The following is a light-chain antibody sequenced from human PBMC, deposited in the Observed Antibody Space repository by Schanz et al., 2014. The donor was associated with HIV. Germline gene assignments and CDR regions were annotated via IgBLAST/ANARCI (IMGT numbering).Light chain of an antibody. CDR3: SSYTSSLTRV. V-gene: IGLV2-14*01. Sequence: QSALTQPASVSGSPGQSITISCTGTSSDVGADNSVSWYQQHPGKAPKLIIYEGSKRPLGVSNRFSGSKSGNTASLTISGLQAEDEADYFCSSYTSSLTRVFGTGTKLTVL. CDR1: SSDVGADNS. CDR2: EGS. J-gene: IGLJ1*01.